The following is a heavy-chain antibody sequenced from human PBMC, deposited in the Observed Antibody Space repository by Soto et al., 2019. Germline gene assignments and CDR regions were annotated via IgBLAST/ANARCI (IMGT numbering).Heavy chain of an antibody. V-gene: IGHV4-4*07. CDR1: GGSISGYY. D-gene: IGHD1-26*01. J-gene: IGHJ3*02. Sequence: QVQLQESGPGLVKPSETLSLTCTVSGGSISGYYWSWIRQPAGKGLEWIGRIYSSGSTNDNPSLQGRVSMSVDTSRNQFSLRLNSVTAADTAVYYCARREGVGGGHDIWGQGTMVTVSS. CDR3: ARREGVGGGHDI. CDR2: IYSSGST.